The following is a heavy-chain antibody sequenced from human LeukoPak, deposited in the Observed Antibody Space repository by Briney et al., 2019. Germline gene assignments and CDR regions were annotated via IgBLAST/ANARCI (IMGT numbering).Heavy chain of an antibody. Sequence: GGSLRLSCAASGIVFSAYGMHWVRQAPAKGLEGVAFIRYDGISKYYADSVKGRFTISRDNSKNTLYLQMNSLRAEDTAVYYCAKYTGDYYDSSGYQYYFDYWGQGTLVTVSS. CDR3: AKYTGDYYDSSGYQYYFDY. J-gene: IGHJ4*02. CDR1: GIVFSAYG. D-gene: IGHD3-22*01. CDR2: IRYDGISK. V-gene: IGHV3-30*02.